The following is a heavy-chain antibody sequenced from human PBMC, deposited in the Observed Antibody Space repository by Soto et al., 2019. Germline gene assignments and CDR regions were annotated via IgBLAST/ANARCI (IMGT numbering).Heavy chain of an antibody. CDR2: ISAYNGNT. Sequence: QVQLVQSGAEVKKPGASVKVSCKASGYTFTSYGISWVRQAPGQGLEWMGWISAYNGNTNYAQKLQGRVTMTTDTSTSKAYMELRSLRSDDTAVYYCARDRPVLRFLEWLSPRGWFAPWGQGTLVTVSS. J-gene: IGHJ5*02. V-gene: IGHV1-18*04. CDR1: GYTFTSYG. D-gene: IGHD3-3*01. CDR3: ARDRPVLRFLEWLSPRGWFAP.